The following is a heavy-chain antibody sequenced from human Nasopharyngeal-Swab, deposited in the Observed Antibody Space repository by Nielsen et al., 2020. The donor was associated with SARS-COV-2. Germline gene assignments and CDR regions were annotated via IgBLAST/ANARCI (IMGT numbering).Heavy chain of an antibody. CDR3: ARVPSLLLWFGESPPFDY. CDR2: IYHSGST. D-gene: IGHD3-10*01. V-gene: IGHV4-4*02. CDR1: GCSFSSSNW. J-gene: IGHJ4*02. Sequence: SETLSLTCAASGCSFSSSNWWSCVRQPPRKGLGWIGEIYHSGSTNYNPSLKSRVTISVDKSKNQLALKMNSVTAADTAVYYCARVPSLLLWFGESPPFDYWGQGTLVTVSS.